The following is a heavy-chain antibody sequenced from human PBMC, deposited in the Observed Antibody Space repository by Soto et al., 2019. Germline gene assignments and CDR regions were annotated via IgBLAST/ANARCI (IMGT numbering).Heavy chain of an antibody. J-gene: IGHJ4*02. Sequence: GGSLRLSCAASGFTFSSYSLNWVRQAPGKGLEWVSSISSSSNYIYYADSVKGRFTISRDNAENSLNLQMNSLRAEDTAVYYCARDTTYYYGSGSYYRRYFDYWGQGTLVTVSS. D-gene: IGHD3-10*01. CDR3: ARDTTYYYGSGSYYRRYFDY. CDR2: ISSSSNYI. V-gene: IGHV3-21*01. CDR1: GFTFSSYS.